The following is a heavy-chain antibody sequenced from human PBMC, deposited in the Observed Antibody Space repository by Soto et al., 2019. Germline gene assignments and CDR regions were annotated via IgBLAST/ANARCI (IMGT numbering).Heavy chain of an antibody. D-gene: IGHD2-21*02. V-gene: IGHV1-69*13. CDR3: ATLAYCGGDCYLPRVKWFDP. CDR2: IIPIFGTA. J-gene: IGHJ5*02. CDR1: GGSFSSYA. Sequence: GASVKVSCKASGGSFSSYAISWVRQAPGQGREWMGGIIPIFGTANYAQKFQGRVTITADETTSTAYMELSSLRSEDTAVYYCATLAYCGGDCYLPRVKWFDPWGQGTLVTVSS.